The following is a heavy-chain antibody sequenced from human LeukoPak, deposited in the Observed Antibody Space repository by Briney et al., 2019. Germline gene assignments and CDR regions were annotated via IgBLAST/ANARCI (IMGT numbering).Heavy chain of an antibody. V-gene: IGHV3-74*01. D-gene: IGHD6-13*01. J-gene: IGHJ4*02. CDR2: ISSDGTST. Sequence: PGGSLRLSCAASGLTFNHYWMHWVRQAPGKGLVWVSRISSDGTSTSYADSVKGRFTISRDNAKNMMYLQMNSLRAEDTALYYCARGTPGYSSSWSDSWGQGTLVTVSS. CDR1: GLTFNHYW. CDR3: ARGTPGYSSSWSDS.